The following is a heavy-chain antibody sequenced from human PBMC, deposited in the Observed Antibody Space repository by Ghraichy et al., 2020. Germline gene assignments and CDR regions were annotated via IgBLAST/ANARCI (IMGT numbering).Heavy chain of an antibody. V-gene: IGHV1-69*13. D-gene: IGHD3-22*01. Sequence: SVKVSCKVSGDTLRKYVLTWVRQAPGQGFEWMGGIIPSLGSTTYAQRFQGRVTLTADEATSTAYMELSSLTSEDTALYFCARTHDSGGYKLTVWGQGTTVIVSS. CDR2: IIPSLGST. CDR1: GDTLRKYV. CDR3: ARTHDSGGYKLTV. J-gene: IGHJ6*02.